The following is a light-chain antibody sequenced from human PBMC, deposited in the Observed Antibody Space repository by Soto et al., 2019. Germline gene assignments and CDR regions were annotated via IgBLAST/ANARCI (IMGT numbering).Light chain of an antibody. J-gene: IGKJ1*01. CDR2: DAS. CDR1: QSIRNY. CDR3: QQYSVYWT. Sequence: DIQMTQSPSSLSASVGYRVTITCRASQSIRNYLNWYQQKPGKAPKVLIYDASSWAGGVPSRFTGSGSGTEFTLTINSLQPDDFATYYCQQYSVYWTFGQGTKVDI. V-gene: IGKV1-5*01.